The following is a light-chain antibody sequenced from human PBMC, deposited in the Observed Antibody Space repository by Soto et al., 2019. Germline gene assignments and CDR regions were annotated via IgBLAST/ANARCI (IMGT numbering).Light chain of an antibody. CDR1: QSVDSS. CDR2: GAS. Sequence: EIVMTQSPATLSVSPGERATLSCRASQSVDSSLAWYQQKPGQAPRLLIYGASTRATGIPARFSGSGSGTEFTLTISSLQSEDFAVYYCLQYNNWPPYTFGQGTKLEIK. J-gene: IGKJ2*01. V-gene: IGKV3-15*01. CDR3: LQYNNWPPYT.